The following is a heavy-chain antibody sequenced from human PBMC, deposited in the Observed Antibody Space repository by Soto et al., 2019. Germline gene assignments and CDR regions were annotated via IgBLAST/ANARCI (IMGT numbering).Heavy chain of an antibody. Sequence: QVHLVQSGAEVKEPGSSVKVSCKASGGTFSSYAISWLRQAPGQGLEWMGGSIPLFRTPDYAQKFQGRVTITADESTSTAYMELSSLRSEDTAVYYCARDNDRLQLGGNYYYILDVWGHGTTVTVSS. CDR2: SIPLFRTP. J-gene: IGHJ6*02. CDR3: ARDNDRLQLGGNYYYILDV. V-gene: IGHV1-69*12. D-gene: IGHD4-4*01. CDR1: GGTFSSYA.